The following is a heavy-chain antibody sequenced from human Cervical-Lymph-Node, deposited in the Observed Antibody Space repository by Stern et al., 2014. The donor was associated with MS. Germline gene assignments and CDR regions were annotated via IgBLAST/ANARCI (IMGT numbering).Heavy chain of an antibody. V-gene: IGHV4-59*01. J-gene: IGHJ4*02. D-gene: IGHD5-24*01. Sequence: QVQLQESGPGLVKPSETMSLTCNVSGGSMPDYYWSWIRQPPGKGLEWIGYVYHTGSTSYNPSLKSRVTISIDTSKSQFALRVNSMTAADTAVYYCARGGRMASMFFWGQGTLVTVSS. CDR2: VYHTGST. CDR1: GGSMPDYY. CDR3: ARGGRMASMFF.